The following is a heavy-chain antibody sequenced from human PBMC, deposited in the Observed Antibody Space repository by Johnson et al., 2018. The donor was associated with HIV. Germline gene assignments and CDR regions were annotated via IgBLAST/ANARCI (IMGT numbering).Heavy chain of an antibody. CDR3: ARSKDCSGGSCPDGFDI. D-gene: IGHD2-15*01. V-gene: IGHV3-66*01. CDR2: IYSGGST. Sequence: MQLVESGGGLVQPGGSLRLSCAASGFTVSSNYMSWVRQAPGNGLEWVSVIYSGGSTYYADSVKGRFTISRDNSKNSLYLQMNSLRAEDTALYYCARSKDCSGGSCPDGFDIWGQGTMVIVSS. CDR1: GFTVSSNY. J-gene: IGHJ3*02.